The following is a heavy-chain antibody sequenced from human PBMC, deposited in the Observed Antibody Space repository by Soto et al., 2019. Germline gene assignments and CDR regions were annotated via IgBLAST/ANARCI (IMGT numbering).Heavy chain of an antibody. J-gene: IGHJ6*02. CDR3: ARAHYGVYGYGMDV. CDR1: GGSISSGGYS. V-gene: IGHV4-30-2*01. CDR2: IYHSGST. Sequence: QLQLQESGSGLVKPSQTLSLTCAVSGGSISSGGYSWSWIRQPPGKGLEWIGYIYHSGSTYYNPSLKSRVTISVDRSKNQFSLKLSSVTAADTAVYYCARAHYGVYGYGMDVWGQGTTVTVSS. D-gene: IGHD4-17*01.